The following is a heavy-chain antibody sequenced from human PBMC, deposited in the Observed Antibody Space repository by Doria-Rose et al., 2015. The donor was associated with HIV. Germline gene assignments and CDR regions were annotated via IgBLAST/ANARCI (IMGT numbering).Heavy chain of an antibody. Sequence: QITLKESGPVLVKPTETLTLTCTVSGVSLSSPGMGVSWIRQPPGKALEWLANILSYDERSYYTSLESILTISSCTSNSQVVLTMTDMDPVDTATYYCARIKSSRWYHKYYFDFWGQGTLFIVSA. D-gene: IGHD6-13*01. CDR3: ARIKSSRWYHKYYFDF. CDR2: ILSYDER. J-gene: IGHJ4*02. CDR1: GVSLSSPGMG. V-gene: IGHV2-26*01.